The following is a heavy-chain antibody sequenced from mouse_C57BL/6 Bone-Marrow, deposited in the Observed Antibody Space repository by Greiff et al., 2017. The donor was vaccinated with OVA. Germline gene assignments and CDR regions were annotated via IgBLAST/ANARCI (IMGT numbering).Heavy chain of an antibody. V-gene: IGHV3-6*01. J-gene: IGHJ3*01. D-gene: IGHD3-2*02. CDR3: AKTAQATY. Sequence: EVQLVESGPGLVKPSQSLSLTCSVTGYSITSGYYWNWIRQFPGNKLEWMGYISYDGSNNYNPSLKNRISITRDTSKNQFFLKLNSVTTEDTATYYCAKTAQATYWGQGTLVTVSA. CDR1: GYSITSGYY. CDR2: ISYDGSN.